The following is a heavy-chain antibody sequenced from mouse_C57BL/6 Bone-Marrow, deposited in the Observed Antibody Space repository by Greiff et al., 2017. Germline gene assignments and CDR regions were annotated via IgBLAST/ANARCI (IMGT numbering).Heavy chain of an antibody. D-gene: IGHD2-14*01. CDR1: GYTFTSYW. V-gene: IGHV1-64*01. Sequence: QVQLQQPGAELVKPGASVKLSCKASGYTFTSYWIHWVKQRPGQGLEWIGMIHPSGGSTNYNEKFKSKATLTVDKSSSTAYMQLSSLTSEDSAVYCCARGIKYATCFAYWGQGTLVTVSA. CDR3: ARGIKYATCFAY. CDR2: IHPSGGST. J-gene: IGHJ3*01.